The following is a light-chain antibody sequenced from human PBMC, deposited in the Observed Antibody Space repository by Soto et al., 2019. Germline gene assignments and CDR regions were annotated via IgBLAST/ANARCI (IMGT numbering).Light chain of an antibody. V-gene: IGKV3-20*01. CDR2: GAS. CDR3: QQYGSSGT. CDR1: QSVSNNY. J-gene: IGKJ1*01. Sequence: EIVLTQSPGTLSPSQGERATLSCRASQSVSNNYLAWYQQKPGQAPRLLIYGASNRATGIPNRFSGSWSGTDFTLTISSLEPEVFAVYYCQQYGSSGTFGQGTKVDIK.